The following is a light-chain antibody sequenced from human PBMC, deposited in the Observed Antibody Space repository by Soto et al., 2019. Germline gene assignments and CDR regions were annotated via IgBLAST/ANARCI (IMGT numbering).Light chain of an antibody. V-gene: IGKV3-20*01. J-gene: IGKJ1*01. Sequence: IVLTQSPGTLSFSSKDRATLSFRSSQSVSSSYLAWYQPKPGQAPRLLIYGASSRATGIPDRFSGSGSGTDFTLTISRLEPEDFAVYYCQQYGSSTWTFGQGTKVDI. CDR1: QSVSSSY. CDR3: QQYGSSTWT. CDR2: GAS.